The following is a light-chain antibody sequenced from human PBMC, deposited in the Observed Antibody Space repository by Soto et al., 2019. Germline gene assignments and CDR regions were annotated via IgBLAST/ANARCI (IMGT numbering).Light chain of an antibody. CDR1: ERVNSRY. CDR2: GAS. Sequence: DNVLTQSPGTLSLSPGERATLSCRASERVNSRYLAWYQQKPGQAPRLLIYGASSRATGIPDRFSGSGSGTDFTLTISRLEPEDLAVYYCQQYGSSPTFGQGTKVEIK. CDR3: QQYGSSPT. V-gene: IGKV3-20*01. J-gene: IGKJ1*01.